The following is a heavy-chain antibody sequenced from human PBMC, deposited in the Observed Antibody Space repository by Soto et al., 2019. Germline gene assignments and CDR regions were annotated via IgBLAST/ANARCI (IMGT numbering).Heavy chain of an antibody. CDR2: ISYSGST. V-gene: IGHV4-30-4*02. D-gene: IGHD3-10*01. CDR1: GGSISSGNYY. CDR3: ARGWFGELLNYYYYGMDV. Sequence: SETLSLTCTVSGGSISSGNYYWSWIRQPPGKGLEWIGFISYSGSTYYSLSLKSRVTISVDTSKNQFSLKLSSVTAADTAVYYCARGWFGELLNYYYYGMDVWGQGTTVTVSS. J-gene: IGHJ6*02.